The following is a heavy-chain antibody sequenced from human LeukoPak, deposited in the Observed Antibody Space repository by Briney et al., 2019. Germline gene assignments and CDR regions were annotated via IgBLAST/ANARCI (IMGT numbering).Heavy chain of an antibody. J-gene: IGHJ4*02. CDR3: ARMGAIAGASANPDY. V-gene: IGHV4-59*01. Sequence: SETLSLTCTVSSGSISGYFWSWIRQPPGKGLEWIGYIHYSGTTNYNPSLKSRVTMSVDTSKNQFSLKFSSVTAADTAVYYCARMGAIAGASANPDYWGQGTLVTVSS. D-gene: IGHD4/OR15-4a*01. CDR2: IHYSGTT. CDR1: SGSISGYF.